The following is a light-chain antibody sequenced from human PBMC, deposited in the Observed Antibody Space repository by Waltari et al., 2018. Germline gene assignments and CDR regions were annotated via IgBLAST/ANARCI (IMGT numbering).Light chain of an antibody. CDR1: QSITTY. CDR2: AAS. Sequence: DIQMTQSPSSLSASVGDRVTITCRASQSITTYLNWYQQKPGKAPKLLIYAASSLQSEVPSRFSGSGSGTDFTLTISSLQAEDVAVYYCQQYNNPPAFTFGPGTKVDIK. V-gene: IGKV1-39*01. CDR3: QQYNNPPAFT. J-gene: IGKJ3*01.